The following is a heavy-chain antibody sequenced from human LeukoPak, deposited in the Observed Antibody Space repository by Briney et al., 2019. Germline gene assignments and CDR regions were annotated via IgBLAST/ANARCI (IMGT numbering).Heavy chain of an antibody. CDR1: EFSLNTSGVG. CDR2: IYWDDDT. Sequence: SGPTLVKPTQTLTLTCTFSEFSLNTSGVGVGWIRQPPGKALEWLALIYWDDDTRYSPSLKTRLTITKDTSKNQVVLTMTNMDPVDTATYYCAHSRRWLHNPLMGDFDYWGQGTLVTVSS. D-gene: IGHD5-24*01. V-gene: IGHV2-5*02. J-gene: IGHJ4*02. CDR3: AHSRRWLHNPLMGDFDY.